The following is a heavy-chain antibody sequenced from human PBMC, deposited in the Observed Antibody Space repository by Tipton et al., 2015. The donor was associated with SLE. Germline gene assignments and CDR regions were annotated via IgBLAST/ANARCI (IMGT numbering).Heavy chain of an antibody. D-gene: IGHD3-16*02. CDR3: ARYSLGELSLGY. V-gene: IGHV1-18*01. CDR1: GYTFTNYG. CDR2: ISGYIRSA. Sequence: QVQLVQSGAEVKKPGASVKVSCKASGYTFTNYGISWVRQAPGQGLGWVGWISGYIRSAKYAQKFQGRVTMTTDTSTSTAYMELRSLRSDDTAVYYCARYSLGELSLGYWGQGTLVTVSS. J-gene: IGHJ4*02.